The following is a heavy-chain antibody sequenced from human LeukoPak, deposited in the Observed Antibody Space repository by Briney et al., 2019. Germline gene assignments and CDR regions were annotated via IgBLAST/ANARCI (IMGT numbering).Heavy chain of an antibody. CDR2: ISGSGGST. J-gene: IGHJ5*02. CDR1: GFTFSSYA. Sequence: GGSLRLSCAASGFTFSSYAMSWVRQAPGKGLEWVSAISGSGGSTHYADSVKGRFTISRDNSKNTLYLQMNSLRAEDTAVYYCAKEMLVQLERGFTWFDPWGQGTLVTVSS. CDR3: AKEMLVQLERGFTWFDP. D-gene: IGHD1-1*01. V-gene: IGHV3-23*01.